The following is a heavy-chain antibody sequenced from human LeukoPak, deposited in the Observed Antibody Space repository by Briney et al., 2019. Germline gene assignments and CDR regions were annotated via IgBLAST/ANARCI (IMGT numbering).Heavy chain of an antibody. J-gene: IGHJ4*02. CDR3: AGATTVTTHFDY. V-gene: IGHV1-69*01. CDR2: IIPIFGTA. D-gene: IGHD4-11*01. CDR1: GGTFSSYA. Sequence: ASVKVSCKASGGTFSSYAISWVRQAPGQGLEWMGGIIPIFGTANYAQKFQGRVTITADESTSTAYMELSSLRSEDTAVYYCAGATTVTTHFDYWGQGTLVTVSS.